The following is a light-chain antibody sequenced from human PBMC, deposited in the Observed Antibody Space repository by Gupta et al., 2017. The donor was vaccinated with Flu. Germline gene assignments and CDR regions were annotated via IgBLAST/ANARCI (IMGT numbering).Light chain of an antibody. J-gene: IGKJ2*01. V-gene: IGKV3-11*01. CDR3: QQRHNWPYT. Sequence: LSLSPGERATLSCRASESISGVSSYLAWYQQKPGQAPRLLIFDASNRATGIPARFSSSGSGTDFTLTINNVEPEDFAVYYCQQRHNWPYTFGQGTKLEIK. CDR1: ESISGVSSY. CDR2: DAS.